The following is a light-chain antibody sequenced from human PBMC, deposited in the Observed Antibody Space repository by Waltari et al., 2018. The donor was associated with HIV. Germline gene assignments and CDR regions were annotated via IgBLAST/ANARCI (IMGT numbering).Light chain of an antibody. CDR2: DEK. V-gene: IGLV1-51*01. CDR1: NSNIGSRY. J-gene: IGLJ2*01. CDR3: ATWEKSLNIVL. Sequence: QSVLTQSPSVSAAPGQKVTISCSGSNSNIGSRYVSWYQHLPGTAPKLLIYDEKERPSGITDRFSGSKSGTSATLGITGLQTGDEAEYYCATWEKSLNIVLFGGGTKVTVL.